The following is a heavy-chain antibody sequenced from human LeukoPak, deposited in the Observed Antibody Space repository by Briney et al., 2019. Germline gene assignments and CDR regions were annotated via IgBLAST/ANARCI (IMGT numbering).Heavy chain of an antibody. J-gene: IGHJ5*02. D-gene: IGHD3-10*01. V-gene: IGHV4-34*01. CDR3: ARGWFGYYNWFDP. CDR2: INHSGST. CDR1: GGSFSGYY. Sequence: PSETLSLTCAVYGGSFSGYYWSWIRQPPGKGLEWIGEINHSGSTNYNPSLKSRVTISVDTSKNQFSLKLSSVTAADTAVCYCARGWFGYYNWFDPWGQGTLVTVSS.